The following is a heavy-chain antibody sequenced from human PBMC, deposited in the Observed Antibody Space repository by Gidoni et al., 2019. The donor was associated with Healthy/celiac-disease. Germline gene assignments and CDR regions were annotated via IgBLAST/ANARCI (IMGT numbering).Heavy chain of an antibody. CDR3: ARHVSSGWYFDY. CDR2: IYPGDTDT. D-gene: IGHD6-19*01. CDR1: GYSFTSYW. Sequence: ELQLVQSGAEVQPPGASLKISCECSGYSFTSYWIGWVSQMPGKVLEWRGIIYPGDTDTRYSSSFQGQVTNSADKSISTAYLQWSSLKASDTAMYYCARHVSSGWYFDYWGQGTLVTVSS. V-gene: IGHV5-51*01. J-gene: IGHJ4*02.